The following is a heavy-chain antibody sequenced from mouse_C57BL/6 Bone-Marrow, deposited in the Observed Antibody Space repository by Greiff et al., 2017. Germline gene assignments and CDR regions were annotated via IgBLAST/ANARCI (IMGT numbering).Heavy chain of an antibody. V-gene: IGHV5-16*01. CDR1: GFTFSDYY. D-gene: IGHD2-5*01. CDR3: ARDQDYSNYHWYFDV. J-gene: IGHJ1*03. Sequence: EVKLQESEGGLVQPGSSMKLSCTASGFTFSDYYMAWVRQVPEKGLEWVANINYDGSSTYYLDSLKSRFIISRDNAKNILYLQMSSLKSEDTATYYCARDQDYSNYHWYFDVWGTGTTVTVSS. CDR2: INYDGSST.